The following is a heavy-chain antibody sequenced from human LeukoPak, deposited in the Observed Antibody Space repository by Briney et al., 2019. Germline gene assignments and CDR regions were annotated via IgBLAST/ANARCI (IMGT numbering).Heavy chain of an antibody. J-gene: IGHJ4*02. CDR1: GYTFTGYY. CDR2: INPNSGGT. CDR3: ATYDYSKFHFDY. V-gene: IGHV1-2*02. Sequence: GASVKVSCKASGYTFTGYYMHWVRQAPGQGLEWMGWINPNSGGTNYAQKFQGRVTMTEDTSTDTAYMELSSLRSEDTAVYYCATYDYSKFHFDYWGQGTLVTVSS. D-gene: IGHD4-11*01.